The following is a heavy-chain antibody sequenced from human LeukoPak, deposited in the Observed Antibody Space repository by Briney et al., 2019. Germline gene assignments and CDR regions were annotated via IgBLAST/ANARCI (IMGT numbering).Heavy chain of an antibody. CDR3: AIEITMVRGGPIY. CDR2: IIPIFGTA. J-gene: IGHJ4*02. Sequence: SVKVSCKASGGTFSSYAISWVRQAPGQGLEWMGGIIPIFGTANYAQKFQGRVTITPDESTSTDYMDVSSLRSGHTSVYYCAIEITMVRGGPIYWGQGTLVTVPS. V-gene: IGHV1-69*01. D-gene: IGHD3-10*01. CDR1: GGTFSSYA.